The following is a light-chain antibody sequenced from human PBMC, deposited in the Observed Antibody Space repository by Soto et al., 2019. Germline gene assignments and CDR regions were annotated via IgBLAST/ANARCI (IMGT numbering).Light chain of an antibody. Sequence: QSALTQPASVSGSPRQSITISCTGTSSDVGSYNLVSWYQQHPGKAPKLMIYEVSERPSGVSNRFSGSKSGNTASLTISGLQAEDEADYYCCSYAGSNSYVVFGGGTKLTVL. CDR3: CSYAGSNSYVV. V-gene: IGLV2-23*02. CDR1: SSDVGSYNL. CDR2: EVS. J-gene: IGLJ2*01.